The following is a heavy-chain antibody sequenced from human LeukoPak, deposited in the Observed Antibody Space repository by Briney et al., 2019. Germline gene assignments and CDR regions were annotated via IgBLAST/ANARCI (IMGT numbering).Heavy chain of an antibody. V-gene: IGHV4-61*02. CDR1: SGSISSGSYY. D-gene: IGHD2-2*01. Sequence: SETLSLTCTVSSGSISSGSYYWSWIRQPAGKGLEWIGRIYTSGSTNYNPSLKSRVTISVDKSKSQFSPKLNSVTAADTAIYYCARVPAAMYGGWNYYFGMDVWGQGTTVTVSS. J-gene: IGHJ6*02. CDR3: ARVPAAMYGGWNYYFGMDV. CDR2: IYTSGST.